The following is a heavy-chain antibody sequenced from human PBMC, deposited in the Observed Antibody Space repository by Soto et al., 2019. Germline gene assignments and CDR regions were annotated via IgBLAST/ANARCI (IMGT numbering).Heavy chain of an antibody. CDR3: ATDYGSGTHTDLFDY. V-gene: IGHV3-30*03. J-gene: IGHJ4*02. Sequence: GGSLRLSCAASGFTFSSYGMHWVRQAPGKGLEWVAVISHDGSNKYYADSVKGRFTISRDNSKNTLYLQMNSLRAEDTAVYYCATDYGSGTHTDLFDYWGQGTLVTVSS. CDR1: GFTFSSYG. CDR2: ISHDGSNK. D-gene: IGHD3-10*01.